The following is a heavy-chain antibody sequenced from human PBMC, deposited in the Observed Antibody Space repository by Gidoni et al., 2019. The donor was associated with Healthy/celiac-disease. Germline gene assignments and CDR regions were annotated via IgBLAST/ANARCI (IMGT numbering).Heavy chain of an antibody. J-gene: IGHJ4*02. D-gene: IGHD3-10*01. V-gene: IGHV3-21*01. CDR3: ARKDGSGSYPDY. Sequence: EVQLVESGGGLVKPGGSLRLSCAASGSPFSSYSMNWVRQAPGKGLEWVSSISSSSSYIYYADSVKGRFTISRDNAKNSLYLQMNSLRAEDTAVYYCARKDGSGSYPDYWGQGTLVTVSS. CDR1: GSPFSSYS. CDR2: ISSSSSYI.